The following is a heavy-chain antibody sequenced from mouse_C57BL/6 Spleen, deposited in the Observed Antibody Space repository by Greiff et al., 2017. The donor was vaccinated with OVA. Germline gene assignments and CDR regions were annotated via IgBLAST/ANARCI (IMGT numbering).Heavy chain of an antibody. CDR2: IDPSDSET. Sequence: QVQLQQPGAELVRPGSSVKLSCKASGYTFTSYWMHWVKQRPIQGLEWIGNIDPSDSETHSNQKFKDKATLTVDKSSSTAYMQLSSLSSEDSAVYCCASEGSSTTVVAPYWYFDDWGTGTTVTVSS. J-gene: IGHJ1*03. D-gene: IGHD1-1*01. CDR1: GYTFTSYW. CDR3: ASEGSSTTVVAPYWYFDD. V-gene: IGHV1-52*01.